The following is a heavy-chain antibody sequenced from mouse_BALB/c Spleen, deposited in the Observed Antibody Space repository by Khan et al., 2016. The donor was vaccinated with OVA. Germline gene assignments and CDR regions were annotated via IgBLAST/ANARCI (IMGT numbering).Heavy chain of an antibody. CDR2: INTYTGEP. D-gene: IGHD1-1*01. V-gene: IGHV9-3-1*01. CDR1: GHTFTNYG. J-gene: IGHJ4*01. CDR3: TTTPYGSYAMDN. Sequence: QIQLLQSGPELKKPGETVTISCKASGHTFTNYGMNWVKQAPGKGLKWMGWINTYTGEPTYADDFNGRFAFSLETSTSTAYLQINTLTNEDTATYFCTTTPYGSYAMDNWGQGTSVTVSS.